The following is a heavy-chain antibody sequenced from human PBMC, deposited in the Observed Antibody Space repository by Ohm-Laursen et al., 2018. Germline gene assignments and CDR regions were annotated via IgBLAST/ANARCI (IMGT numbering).Heavy chain of an antibody. CDR1: GHTFTGYY. V-gene: IGHV1-2*02. J-gene: IGHJ6*02. CDR2: VNPNSDGT. Sequence: ASVKVSCQVSGHTFTGYYLHWVRQAPGHGLEWMGWVNPNSDGTTYTQKFQGRVTMTRDTSISTVYMELSRLRSDDTAVYYCAKAPTSYGSGSYNLGYQYYAMDVWGQGTTVTVPS. D-gene: IGHD3-10*01. CDR3: AKAPTSYGSGSYNLGYQYYAMDV.